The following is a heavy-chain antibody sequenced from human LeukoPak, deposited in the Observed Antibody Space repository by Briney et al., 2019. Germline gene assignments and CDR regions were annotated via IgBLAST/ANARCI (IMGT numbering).Heavy chain of an antibody. Sequence: ASVKVSCKASGYTFTGYYMHWVRQAPGQGLEWMGWLNPNSGGTNYAQKFQGRVTMTRDTSISTAYMELSRLRSDDTAVYYCARSSRVYYGSGSYFAYWGQGTLVTVSS. CDR1: GYTFTGYY. CDR2: LNPNSGGT. J-gene: IGHJ4*02. D-gene: IGHD3-10*01. CDR3: ARSSRVYYGSGSYFAY. V-gene: IGHV1-2*02.